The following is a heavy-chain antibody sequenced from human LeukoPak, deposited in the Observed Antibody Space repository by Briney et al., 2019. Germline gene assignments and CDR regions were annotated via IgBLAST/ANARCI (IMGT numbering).Heavy chain of an antibody. Sequence: PGGSLRLSCAASGFTFSIYAMSWVRQAPGKGLEWVSAISGSGGSTYYADSVKGRFTISRDNSKNTLYLQMNSLRAEDTAVYYCAKPLYSSGWYPGFDPWGQGTLVTVSS. CDR2: ISGSGGST. CDR1: GFTFSIYA. CDR3: AKPLYSSGWYPGFDP. V-gene: IGHV3-23*01. D-gene: IGHD6-19*01. J-gene: IGHJ5*02.